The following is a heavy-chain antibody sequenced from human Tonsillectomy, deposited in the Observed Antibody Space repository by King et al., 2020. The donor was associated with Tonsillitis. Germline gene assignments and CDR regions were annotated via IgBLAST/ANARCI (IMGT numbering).Heavy chain of an antibody. J-gene: IGHJ4*02. Sequence: VQLVQSGAEVKKPGVSVKLSCKGSGYSFTDYSMHWVRQAPGQGLEWMGWIKPDSGGTNYALKFDGRVTMTRDTSISTVYMELTGLRSDDTAVYYCARKTGGWRAFDYWGQGALVTVSS. CDR1: GYSFTDYS. V-gene: IGHV1-2*07. D-gene: IGHD2-15*01. CDR3: ARKTGGWRAFDY. CDR2: IKPDSGGT.